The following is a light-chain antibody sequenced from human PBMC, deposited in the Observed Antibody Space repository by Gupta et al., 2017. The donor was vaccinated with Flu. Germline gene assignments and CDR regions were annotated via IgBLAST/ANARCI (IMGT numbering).Light chain of an antibody. J-gene: IGKJ3*01. Sequence: DIVMTQSPDSLAVSLGERATINCKSSQSVLYSSNNKNYLAWYQQKPGQPPKLLIYWASTRESGVPDRFSGSGSGTDFTLTISSLQAEDVAVYYCPYITFGPGTKVDIK. CDR2: WAS. CDR3: PYIT. CDR1: QSVLYSSNNKNY. V-gene: IGKV4-1*01.